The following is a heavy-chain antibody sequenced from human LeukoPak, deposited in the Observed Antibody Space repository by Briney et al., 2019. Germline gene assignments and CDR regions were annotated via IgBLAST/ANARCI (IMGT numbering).Heavy chain of an antibody. D-gene: IGHD4-17*01. CDR1: GGSISSSSYH. CDR3: AKDHDYGGNSATDDY. CDR2: ISGSGGST. Sequence: ETLSLTCTVSGGSISSSSYHWGWIRQAPGKGLEWVSAISGSGGSTYYADSVKGRFTISRDNSKNTLYLQMNSLRAEDTAVYYCAKDHDYGGNSATDDYWGQGTLVTVSS. V-gene: IGHV3-23*01. J-gene: IGHJ4*02.